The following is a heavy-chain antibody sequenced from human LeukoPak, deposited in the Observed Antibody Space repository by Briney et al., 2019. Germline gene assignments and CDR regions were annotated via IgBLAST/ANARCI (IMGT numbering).Heavy chain of an antibody. J-gene: IGHJ4*02. Sequence: ASVKVSCKASGYTFIDNYMHWVRQAPGQGLEWMGWINPNSGGTNYAQKFRGRVTMTRDTSISTAYMELSGLRSDDTAVYFCARAIQLWLPFDYWGQGTLVTVSS. D-gene: IGHD5-18*01. V-gene: IGHV1-2*02. CDR3: ARAIQLWLPFDY. CDR1: GYTFIDNY. CDR2: INPNSGGT.